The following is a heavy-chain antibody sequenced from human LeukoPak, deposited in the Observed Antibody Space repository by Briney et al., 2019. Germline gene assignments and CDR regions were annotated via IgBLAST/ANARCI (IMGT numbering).Heavy chain of an antibody. CDR3: AKDSGVGVPAANPFDY. Sequence: GGSLRLSCAASGFTFSSYAMSWVRQAPGKGLEWVSAISGSGGSTYYADSVKGRFTISRDNSKNTLYLQMNSLRAEDTAVYYCAKDSGVGVPAANPFDYWGQGTLVTVSP. D-gene: IGHD2-2*01. CDR2: ISGSGGST. CDR1: GFTFSSYA. J-gene: IGHJ4*02. V-gene: IGHV3-23*01.